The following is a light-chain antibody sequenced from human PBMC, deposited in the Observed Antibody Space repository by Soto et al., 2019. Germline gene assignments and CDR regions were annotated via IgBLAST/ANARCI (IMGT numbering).Light chain of an antibody. Sequence: QSVLTQPASVSGSPGQSITISCTGTSSDVGGYNYVSWYQQHPGKAPRLMIYEVSSRPSGVSNRFSGSKSGNTASLTISGLQAEDEADYYCSSYTSTNTLVFGIGTKLTVL. J-gene: IGLJ1*01. CDR2: EVS. CDR3: SSYTSTNTLV. CDR1: SSDVGGYNY. V-gene: IGLV2-14*01.